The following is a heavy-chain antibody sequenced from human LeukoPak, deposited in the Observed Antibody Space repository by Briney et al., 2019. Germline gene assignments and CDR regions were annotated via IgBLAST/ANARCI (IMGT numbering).Heavy chain of an antibody. Sequence: ASVKVSCKASSYTFTRYGISWVRQAPGQGLEWMGWISGYNGNTNYAQKFQGRVTMTTDTSTSTAYMELRSLRSDDTAVYYCARDELELASNYWGQGTLVTVSS. CDR2: ISGYNGNT. J-gene: IGHJ4*02. CDR3: ARDELELASNY. D-gene: IGHD6-13*01. V-gene: IGHV1-18*01. CDR1: SYTFTRYG.